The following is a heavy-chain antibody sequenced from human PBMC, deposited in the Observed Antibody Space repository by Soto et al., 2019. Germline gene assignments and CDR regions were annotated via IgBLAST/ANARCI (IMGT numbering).Heavy chain of an antibody. CDR3: ARSYYGSGSYWFYGMDV. J-gene: IGHJ6*02. CDR2: IIPSFATG. Sequence: QVQLVQSGAEVKKPGSSVKVSCKASGGTFGNSAISWVRQAPGQVLEWMGGIIPSFATGNSAPEFQGRLTITADKSTTTAYMELSSRRSEDTAVYYCARSYYGSGSYWFYGMDVWGQGTTVSVSS. D-gene: IGHD3-10*01. CDR1: GGTFGNSA. V-gene: IGHV1-69*06.